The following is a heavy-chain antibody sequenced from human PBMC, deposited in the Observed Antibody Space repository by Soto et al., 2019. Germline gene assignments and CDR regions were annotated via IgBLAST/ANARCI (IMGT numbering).Heavy chain of an antibody. V-gene: IGHV4-59*02. D-gene: IGHD3-16*01. CDR3: ARGLGFFDY. J-gene: IGHJ4*02. Sequence: PSETLSLTCSVSGGSVSNNAWTWTRQFPGKGLEWIGYIYHSGSTNYNYSPSLKSRLTISVDTSKDQLSLKLKSVTAADTAVYYCARGLGFFDYWGPGSLVTVSS. CDR2: IYHSGST. CDR1: GGSVSNNA.